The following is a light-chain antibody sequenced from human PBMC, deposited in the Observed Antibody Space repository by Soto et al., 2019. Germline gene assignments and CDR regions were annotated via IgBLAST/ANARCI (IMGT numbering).Light chain of an antibody. CDR2: DVS. V-gene: IGLV2-14*01. Sequence: SALTQPASVSGSPGQSITLSCTGTSSDVGGYNYVSWYQQHPGKVPKLMIYDVSNRPSGVSNRFSGSKSGNTASLTISGLQAEDEADYYCSSYTSSSTVVFGGGTKLTVL. J-gene: IGLJ2*01. CDR1: SSDVGGYNY. CDR3: SSYTSSSTVV.